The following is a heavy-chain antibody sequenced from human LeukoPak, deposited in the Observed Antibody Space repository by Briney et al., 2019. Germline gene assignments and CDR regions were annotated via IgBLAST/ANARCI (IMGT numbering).Heavy chain of an antibody. CDR3: ARVSYYYDSSGYHVFDY. Sequence: SETLSLTCTVSGGSISSYYWSWIRQPAGKGLEWIGRIYTSGSTNYNPSLKSRVTMSVDTSKNQFSLKLSSVTAADTAVYYCARVSYYYDSSGYHVFDYRGQGTLVTVSS. CDR2: IYTSGST. V-gene: IGHV4-4*07. D-gene: IGHD3-22*01. CDR1: GGSISSYY. J-gene: IGHJ4*02.